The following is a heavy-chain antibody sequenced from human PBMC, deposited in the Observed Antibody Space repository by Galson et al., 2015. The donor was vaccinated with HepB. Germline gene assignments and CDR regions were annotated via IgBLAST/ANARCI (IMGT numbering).Heavy chain of an antibody. CDR2: IKQDGSEK. Sequence: SLRLSCAASGFTFSNYWMTWVRQAPGKGLEWVANIKQDGSEKYYVDSVKGRFTISRDNAKNSLHLQMNSLRADDTAVYYCARGRESGDWGQGTLVTVST. J-gene: IGHJ4*02. V-gene: IGHV3-7*03. CDR3: ARGRESGD. D-gene: IGHD1-26*01. CDR1: GFTFSNYW.